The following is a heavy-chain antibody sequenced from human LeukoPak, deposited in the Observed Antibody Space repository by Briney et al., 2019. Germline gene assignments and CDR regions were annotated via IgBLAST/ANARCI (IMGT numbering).Heavy chain of an antibody. J-gene: IGHJ4*02. Sequence: ASVKVSCKASGYTFTSYGISWVRQAPGQGLEWMGWISAYNGNTNYAQKLQGRVTMTTDTSTSTAYMELRSLRSDDTAVYYCARADTVRLGELSHFDYWGQGTLVTVSS. CDR2: ISAYNGNT. CDR3: ARADTVRLGELSHFDY. D-gene: IGHD3-16*02. CDR1: GYTFTSYG. V-gene: IGHV1-18*01.